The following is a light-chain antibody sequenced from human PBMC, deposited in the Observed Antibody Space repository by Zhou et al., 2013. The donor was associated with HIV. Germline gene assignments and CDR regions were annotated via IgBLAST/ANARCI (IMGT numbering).Light chain of an antibody. CDR1: QSISDS. V-gene: IGKV1-5*03. Sequence: DIQMTQSPSTLSGSVGDRVIITCRASQSISDSLAWYQQKPGKAPKLLIYKASSLQSGVPSRFSGSGSGTEFTLTISCLQSEDFATYYCQHYYSYPFTFGPGTKVDIK. CDR3: QHYYSYPFT. CDR2: KAS. J-gene: IGKJ3*01.